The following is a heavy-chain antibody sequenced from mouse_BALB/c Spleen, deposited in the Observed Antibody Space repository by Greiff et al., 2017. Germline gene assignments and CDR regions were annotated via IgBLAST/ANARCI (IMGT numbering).Heavy chain of an antibody. D-gene: IGHD2-1*01. CDR3: ARVYYGNYVGAY. Sequence: EVHLVESGGGLVQPGGSLKLSCAASGFTFSSYGMSWVRQTPDKRLELVATINSNGGSTYYPDSVKGRFTISRDNAKNTLYLQMSSLKSEDTAMYYCARVYYGNYVGAYWGQGTLVTVSA. V-gene: IGHV5-6-3*01. J-gene: IGHJ3*01. CDR1: GFTFSSYG. CDR2: INSNGGST.